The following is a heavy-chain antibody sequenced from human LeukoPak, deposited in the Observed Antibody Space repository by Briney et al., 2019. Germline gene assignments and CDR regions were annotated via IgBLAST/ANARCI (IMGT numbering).Heavy chain of an antibody. CDR1: GGSISSYY. J-gene: IGHJ4*02. CDR3: AAHSYYYDSSGPK. D-gene: IGHD3-22*01. CDR2: IYTSGST. V-gene: IGHV4-4*07. Sequence: SETLSLTCTVSGGSISSYYWSWIRQPAGKGLEWIGRIYTSGSTNYNPSLRSRVTMSVDTSKNQFSLKLSSVTAADTAVYYCAAHSYYYDSSGPKWGQGTLVTVSS.